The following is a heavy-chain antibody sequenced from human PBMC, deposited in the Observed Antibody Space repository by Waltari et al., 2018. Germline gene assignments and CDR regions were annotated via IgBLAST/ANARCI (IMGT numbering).Heavy chain of an antibody. J-gene: IGHJ4*02. D-gene: IGHD6-13*01. CDR1: GGTFSSYA. V-gene: IGHV1-69*01. Sequence: QVQLVQSGAEVKKPGSSVKVSCKASGGTFSSYAISWVRQAPGQGLEWMGGIIPIFGTANYAQKFKGRVTITADESTSTAYMELSSLRAEDTAVYYCARGRIAAAGTYYFDYWGQGTLVTVSS. CDR2: IIPIFGTA. CDR3: ARGRIAAAGTYYFDY.